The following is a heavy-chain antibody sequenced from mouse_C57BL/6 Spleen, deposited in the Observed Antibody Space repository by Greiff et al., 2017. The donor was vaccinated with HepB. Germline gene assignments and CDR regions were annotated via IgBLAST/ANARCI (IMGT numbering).Heavy chain of an antibody. CDR3: AREGYYGSSPWYFDV. CDR2: IYPGGGYT. CDR1: GYTFTNYW. D-gene: IGHD1-1*01. Sequence: QVQLQQSGAELVRPGTSVKMSCKASGYTFTNYWIGWAKQRPGHGLEWIGDIYPGGGYTNYNETFKGKATLTADKSSSTAYMQFSSLTSEDSAIYYCAREGYYGSSPWYFDVWGTGTTVTVSS. V-gene: IGHV1-63*01. J-gene: IGHJ1*03.